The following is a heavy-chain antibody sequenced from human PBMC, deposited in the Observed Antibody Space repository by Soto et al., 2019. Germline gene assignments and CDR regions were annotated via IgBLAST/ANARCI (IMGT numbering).Heavy chain of an antibody. CDR1: GGTFSSYA. CDR2: IIPIFGTA. D-gene: IGHD3-22*01. Sequence: WASVKVSCKASGGTFSSYAISWVRQAPGQGLEWMGGIIPIFGTANYAQKFQGRVTITADESTSTAYMELSSLRSEDTAVYYCARGPHDSSGYYLFDYWGQGTLVTVSS. CDR3: ARGPHDSSGYYLFDY. J-gene: IGHJ4*02. V-gene: IGHV1-69*13.